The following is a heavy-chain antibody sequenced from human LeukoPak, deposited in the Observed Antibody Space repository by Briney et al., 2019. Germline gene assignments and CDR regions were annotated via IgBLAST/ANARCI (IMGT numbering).Heavy chain of an antibody. CDR3: ARDVAAAETGNAFDI. J-gene: IGHJ3*02. V-gene: IGHV3-33*01. CDR1: GFTFSSYG. CDR2: IWYDGSNK. Sequence: PGGSLRLSCAASGFTFSSYGMHWVRQAPGKGLEWVAVIWYDGSNKYYADSVKGRFTISRDNSKNTLYLQMNSLRAEDTAVYYCARDVAAAETGNAFDIWGQGTMVTVSS. D-gene: IGHD6-13*01.